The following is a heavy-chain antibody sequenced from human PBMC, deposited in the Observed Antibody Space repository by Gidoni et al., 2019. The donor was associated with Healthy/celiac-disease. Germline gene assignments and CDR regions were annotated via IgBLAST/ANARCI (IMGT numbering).Heavy chain of an antibody. Sequence: VQLQESGPGLVKPSETLSLTCTVSGGSVSIGSYYWSWIRQPPGKGLEWIGYIYYSGSTNYNPSLKSRVTISVDTSKNQFSLKLSSVTAADTAVYYCARVSLTVTTLFISYYGMDVWGQGTTVTVSS. CDR1: GGSVSIGSYY. D-gene: IGHD4-17*01. CDR2: IYYSGST. V-gene: IGHV4-61*01. J-gene: IGHJ6*02. CDR3: ARVSLTVTTLFISYYGMDV.